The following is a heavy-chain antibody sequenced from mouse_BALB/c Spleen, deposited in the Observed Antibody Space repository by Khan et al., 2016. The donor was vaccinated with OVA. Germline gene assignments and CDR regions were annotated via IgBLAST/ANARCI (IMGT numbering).Heavy chain of an antibody. CDR2: ISYSGNT. Sequence: EVKLLESGPGLVKPSQSLSLTCTATGYSITTDYAWNWIRQFPGNKLERMGYISYSGNTKYNPTLKSRTSITRDTSTNKFFLQLKSVTTEDTARYSCARIYGGDFDYWGQGTTLTVSS. J-gene: IGHJ2*01. CDR1: GYSITTDYA. D-gene: IGHD1-1*01. CDR3: ARIYGGDFDY. V-gene: IGHV3-2*02.